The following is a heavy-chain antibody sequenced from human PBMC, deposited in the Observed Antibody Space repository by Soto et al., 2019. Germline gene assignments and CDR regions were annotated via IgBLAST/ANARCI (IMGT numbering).Heavy chain of an antibody. CDR3: ARDPAAEGGTYNLFDP. D-gene: IGHD3-16*01. J-gene: IGHJ5*02. CDR1: GGTFSCYT. Sequence: GASVKVSCKASGGTFSCYTICSVRQSPGQGLEWMGRIIPILGIANYAQKLQGRVTITADKSTSTAYMELSSLRSEDTAVYYCARDPAAEGGTYNLFDPWGQGTLVTVSS. V-gene: IGHV1-69*04. CDR2: IIPILGIA.